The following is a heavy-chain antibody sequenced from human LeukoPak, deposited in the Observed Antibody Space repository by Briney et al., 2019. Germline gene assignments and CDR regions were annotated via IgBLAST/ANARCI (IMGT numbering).Heavy chain of an antibody. V-gene: IGHV3-30-3*01. CDR2: ISYDGGNK. D-gene: IGHD3-22*01. CDR3: ARAWGYYEAFDY. Sequence: PGGSLRLSCAASGFTFSNFAMHWVRQAPGKGLEWVAVISYDGGNKYYADSVKGRFTISRDNSKNTLYLQMNSLTTEDTAVYYCARAWGYYEAFDYWGQGTLVTVSS. J-gene: IGHJ4*02. CDR1: GFTFSNFA.